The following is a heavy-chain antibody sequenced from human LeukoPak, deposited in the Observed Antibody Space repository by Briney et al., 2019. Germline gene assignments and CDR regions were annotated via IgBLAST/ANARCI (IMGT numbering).Heavy chain of an antibody. Sequence: SETLSLTCAVSGGSISSYYWSWIRQSPGKGLEWIGSIYHSGSTNYNPSLKSRVTISVDTSKNQFSLKLSSVTAADTAVYYCARPHYYGSGSYYRPMKMNAFDIWGQGTMVTVSS. CDR1: GGSISSYY. CDR2: IYHSGST. V-gene: IGHV4-34*01. J-gene: IGHJ3*02. CDR3: ARPHYYGSGSYYRPMKMNAFDI. D-gene: IGHD3-10*01.